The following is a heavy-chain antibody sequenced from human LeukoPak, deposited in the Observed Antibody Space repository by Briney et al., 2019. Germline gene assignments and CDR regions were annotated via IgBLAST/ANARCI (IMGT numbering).Heavy chain of an antibody. CDR1: GGSISSGGHY. J-gene: IGHJ4*02. Sequence: SETLPLTCNVSGGSISSGGHYWNWIRQHPGKGLEWIGYIFHSGSTYYNPSLESRVKISVDKSKNHFSLKLSSVTAADTAVYYCASLRYFDWFFDYWGQGTLVTVSS. V-gene: IGHV4-31*03. CDR2: IFHSGST. D-gene: IGHD3-9*01. CDR3: ASLRYFDWFFDY.